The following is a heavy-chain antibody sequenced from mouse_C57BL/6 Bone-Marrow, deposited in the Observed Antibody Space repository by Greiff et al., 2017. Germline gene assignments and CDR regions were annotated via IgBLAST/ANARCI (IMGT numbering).Heavy chain of an antibody. V-gene: IGHV1-69*01. CDR2: IDPSGSYT. CDR1: GYTFTSYW. D-gene: IGHD1-3*01. Sequence: VQLQQPGAELVMPGASVKLSCKASGYTFTSYWMHWVKQRPGQGLEWIGEIDPSGSYTNYNQKFKGKSTLTVDKSSSTAYMQLSSLTSEDSAVYYSASKVRYFDVWGTGTTVTVSS. CDR3: ASKVRYFDV. J-gene: IGHJ1*03.